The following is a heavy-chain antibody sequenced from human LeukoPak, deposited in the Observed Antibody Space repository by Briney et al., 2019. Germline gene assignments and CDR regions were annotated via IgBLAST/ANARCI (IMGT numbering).Heavy chain of an antibody. V-gene: IGHV3-48*03. D-gene: IGHD3-22*01. CDR2: FAGSDTTT. CDR3: TTLGYHLDS. CDR1: GSTFSSYW. J-gene: IGHJ4*02. Sequence: GGSLRLSCAASGSTFSSYWMNWVRQAPGKGLEWVAYFAGSDTTTHYADSVKGRFTISRDNARNFLYLQMSNLRPEDTALYYCTTLGYHLDSWGQGTLVTVSS.